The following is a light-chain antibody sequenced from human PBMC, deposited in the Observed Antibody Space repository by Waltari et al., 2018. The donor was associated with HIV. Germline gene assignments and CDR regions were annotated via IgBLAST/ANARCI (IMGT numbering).Light chain of an antibody. CDR3: QQYDGSST. Sequence: EIVLTQSPGTLSLSPGERATLSCRASQSVSRNYVTWDQQKPGQAPRLLSYGASSRATGTPDRFSGSGSGTDFTLTINRLEPEDFAVYYCQQYDGSSTFGGGTKVEIK. CDR2: GAS. V-gene: IGKV3-20*01. CDR1: QSVSRNY. J-gene: IGKJ4*01.